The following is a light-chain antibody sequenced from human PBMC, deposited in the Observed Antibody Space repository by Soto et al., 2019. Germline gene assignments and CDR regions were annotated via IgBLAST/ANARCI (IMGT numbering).Light chain of an antibody. CDR3: QQYGSSPIT. Sequence: EIVLTQSPGTLSLSPGERATLSCTASQSVSNNYLAWYRQKPGQAPRLLIYGASNRATGIPDRFSGSGSGTDFTLTISRLEPEDFAIYYCQQYGSSPITFGQGTRLEIK. CDR2: GAS. J-gene: IGKJ5*01. V-gene: IGKV3-20*01. CDR1: QSVSNNY.